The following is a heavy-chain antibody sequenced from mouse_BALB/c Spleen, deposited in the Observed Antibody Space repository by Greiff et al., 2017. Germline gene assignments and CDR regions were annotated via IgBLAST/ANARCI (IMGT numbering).Heavy chain of an antibody. CDR3: AREGSYAMDY. D-gene: IGHD3-2*02. CDR1: GFTFSDYY. J-gene: IGHJ4*01. Sequence: EVKLMESGGGLVKPGGSLKLSCAASGFTFSDYYMYWVRQTPEKRLEWVATISDGGSYTYYPDSVKGRFTISRDNAKNNLYLQMSSLKSEDTAMYYCAREGSYAMDYWGQGTSVTVSS. CDR2: ISDGGSYT. V-gene: IGHV5-4*02.